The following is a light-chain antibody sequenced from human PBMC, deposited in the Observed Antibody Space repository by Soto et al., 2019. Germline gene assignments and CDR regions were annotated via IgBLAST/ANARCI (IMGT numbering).Light chain of an antibody. V-gene: IGLV1-47*01. Sequence: QSVLTQPPSVSGAPGQTVTISCTGSSSNIGSGYDVHWYQQLPGTAPKLLIYRNNQRPSGVPDRFSGSKSGTSASLAISGLRSEDEADYYCAGWDDSLSGVVFGGGTKLTVL. CDR1: SSNIGSGYD. J-gene: IGLJ2*01. CDR2: RNN. CDR3: AGWDDSLSGVV.